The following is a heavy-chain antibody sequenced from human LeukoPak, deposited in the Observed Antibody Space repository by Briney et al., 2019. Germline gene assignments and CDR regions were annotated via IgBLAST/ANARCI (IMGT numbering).Heavy chain of an antibody. D-gene: IGHD2-15*01. CDR3: ARRCSGGSCFNCYGMDV. V-gene: IGHV5-51*01. CDR2: IYPGDSGT. J-gene: IGHJ6*02. Sequence: GESLKISCKGSGYSFASSWIGWVRQMPGKGLEWMGIIYPGDSGTRYSPSFQGQVAISADRSISTAYLHWSSLKASDTAMYYCARRCSGGSCFNCYGMDVWGQGTTVTVSS. CDR1: GYSFASSW.